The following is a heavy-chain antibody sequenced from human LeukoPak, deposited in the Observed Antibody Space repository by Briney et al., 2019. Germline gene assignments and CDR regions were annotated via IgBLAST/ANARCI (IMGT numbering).Heavy chain of an antibody. D-gene: IGHD2-2*01. CDR1: GDTFSSYA. Sequence: VASVKVSCKASGDTFSSYAISWVRQAPGQGLEWMGGITPMFGTANYAQKFQGRVTITADESTSIAYMELSSLRSEDTAVYYCARDLWPAASKYYYYYDMDVWGQGTTVIVCS. J-gene: IGHJ6*02. CDR3: ARDLWPAASKYYYYYDMDV. CDR2: ITPMFGTA. V-gene: IGHV1-69*13.